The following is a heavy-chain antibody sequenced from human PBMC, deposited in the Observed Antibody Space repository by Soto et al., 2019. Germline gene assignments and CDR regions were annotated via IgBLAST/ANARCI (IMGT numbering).Heavy chain of an antibody. CDR2: ISWNSGSI. CDR1: GFTFDDYA. Sequence: EVQLVESGGGLVQPGRSLRLSCAASGFTFDDYAMHWVRQAPGKGLEWVSGISWNSGSIGYADSVKGRFTISRDNAKNSLYLQMNSLRAEDTALYYCAKDMAKVVTARGWFDPWGQGILVTVSS. CDR3: AKDMAKVVTARGWFDP. J-gene: IGHJ5*02. V-gene: IGHV3-9*01. D-gene: IGHD2-21*02.